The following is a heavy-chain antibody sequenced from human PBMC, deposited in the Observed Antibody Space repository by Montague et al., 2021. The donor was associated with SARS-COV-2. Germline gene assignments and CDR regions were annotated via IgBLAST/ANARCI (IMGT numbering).Heavy chain of an antibody. CDR1: GASISSANDY. D-gene: IGHD6-19*01. CDR2: ISTSGSS. J-gene: IGHJ6*03. CDR3: ARDRRGMVMAGRAYYYYMDV. V-gene: IGHV4-61*09. Sequence: TLSLTCSVSGASISSANDYWTWIRQPAGKGLEWIGHISTSGSSSYNPSLKSRVTIILDTSKQQFSLELTSVTAADTAVYYCARDRRGMVMAGRAYYYYMDVWGKGTTVTVSS.